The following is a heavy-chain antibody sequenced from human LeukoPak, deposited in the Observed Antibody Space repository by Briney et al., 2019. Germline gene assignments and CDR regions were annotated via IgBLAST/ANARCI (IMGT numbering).Heavy chain of an antibody. V-gene: IGHV3-66*01. J-gene: IGHJ4*02. Sequence: GRSLSPSCAASGFTVSSNYMSWVRQPPGEGLEWDSVIYSGGDTYYAKSLKGRFTIYRDNSKNTFYIKMKSLRAEDTAVYYCLLMPGIAALAGDYWGQGTLVTVSS. D-gene: IGHD6-6*01. CDR2: IYSGGDT. CDR1: GFTVSSNY. CDR3: LLMPGIAALAGDY.